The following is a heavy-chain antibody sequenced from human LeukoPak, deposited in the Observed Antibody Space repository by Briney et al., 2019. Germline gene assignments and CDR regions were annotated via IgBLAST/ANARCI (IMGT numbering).Heavy chain of an antibody. CDR2: ISSSSSII. J-gene: IGHJ4*02. V-gene: IGHV3-48*01. CDR1: GFTFSSYS. Sequence: GGSLRLSCAASGFTFSSYSMNWVRQAPGKGMEWVSYISSSSSIIDYADSVKGRFTISRDNAKNSLYLQMNSLRAEDTAVYYCARARGYSYGYSDYWGQGTLVTVSS. CDR3: ARARGYSYGYSDY. D-gene: IGHD5-18*01.